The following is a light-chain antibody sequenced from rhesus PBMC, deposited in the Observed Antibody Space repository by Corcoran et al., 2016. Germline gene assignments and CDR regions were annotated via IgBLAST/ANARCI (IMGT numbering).Light chain of an antibody. CDR1: QDINNA. Sequence: DLQMSQSPSSLSASVGDKVTITCRARQDINNALGWYQHKQGKAPKLLIYAASNLESGVPSRFSGSRSGKDFPLTISSLQPEDCATYFCQTGYSAPVFTCGPGTKLDMK. J-gene: IGKJ3*01. CDR2: AAS. CDR3: QTGYSAPVFT. V-gene: IGKV1-33*01.